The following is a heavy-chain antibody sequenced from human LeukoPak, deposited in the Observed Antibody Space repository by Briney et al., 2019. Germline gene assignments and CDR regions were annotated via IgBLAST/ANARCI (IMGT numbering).Heavy chain of an antibody. Sequence: GGSLRLSCAASRFTFSKSWMYWVRQAPEKGPVWVSRISPGGRETKYADSVKGRFTISRDNAKNTLFLQMNSLRADDTAVYYCASTSPRDSSQVIWGQGTLVTVSS. J-gene: IGHJ4*02. CDR1: RFTFSKSW. D-gene: IGHD6-6*01. V-gene: IGHV3-74*03. CDR3: ASTSPRDSSQVI. CDR2: ISPGGRET.